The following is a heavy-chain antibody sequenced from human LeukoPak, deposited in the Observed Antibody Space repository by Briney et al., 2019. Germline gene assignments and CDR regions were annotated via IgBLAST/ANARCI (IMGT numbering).Heavy chain of an antibody. Sequence: GGSLRLSCAASGFTFSSYWMHWVRQAPGKGLEWVSAISGSGGSTYYANSVKGRFTISRDNSKNTLYLQMNSLRAEDTAVYYCAKDGFDYGDYVTLYYFDYWGQGTLVTVSS. CDR3: AKDGFDYGDYVTLYYFDY. D-gene: IGHD4-17*01. CDR2: ISGSGGST. V-gene: IGHV3-23*01. J-gene: IGHJ4*02. CDR1: GFTFSSYW.